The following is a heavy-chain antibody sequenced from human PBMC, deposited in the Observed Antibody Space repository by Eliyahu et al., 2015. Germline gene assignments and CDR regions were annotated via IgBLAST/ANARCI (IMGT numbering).Heavy chain of an antibody. J-gene: IGHJ4*02. CDR2: IDQSGTT. CDR3: ARVRCSGNTCYSRFFFDY. D-gene: IGHD2-15*01. Sequence: QVQLQESGPGLVKPSETLSLTCVVSGFPTSGXFDWGWIRQSPGKGLEWLGNIDQSGTTYYNPSLKSRVTLLVDTSKSQFSLKLRSMTAADTAVYYCARVRCSGNTCYSRFFFDYWGRGTLVTVSS. CDR1: GFPTSGXFD. V-gene: IGHV4-38-2*01.